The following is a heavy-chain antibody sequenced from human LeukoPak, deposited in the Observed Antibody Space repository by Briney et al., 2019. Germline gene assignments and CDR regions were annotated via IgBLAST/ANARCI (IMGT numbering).Heavy chain of an antibody. CDR2: VNHSGSA. CDR3: ARGIVLLVAACFDP. Sequence: SETLSLTCGVYGGCFSGYYWSWIRQPPGKGLEWIGEVNHSGSANYNPSLKSRVTISVDTPKTQFSLKLSSVTAADTAVYYCARGIVLLVAACFDPWGQGTLVTVSS. D-gene: IGHD2-15*01. V-gene: IGHV4-34*01. CDR1: GGCFSGYY. J-gene: IGHJ5*02.